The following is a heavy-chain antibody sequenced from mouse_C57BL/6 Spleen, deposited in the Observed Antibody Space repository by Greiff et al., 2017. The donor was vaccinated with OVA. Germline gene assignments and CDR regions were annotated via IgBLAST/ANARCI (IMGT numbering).Heavy chain of an antibody. V-gene: IGHV5-6*02. J-gene: IGHJ1*03. CDR1: GFTFSSYG. CDR3: ARHPYFDV. Sequence: EVKLEESGGDLVKPGGSLKLSCAASGFTFSSYGMSWVRQTPDKRLEWVATISSGGSYTYYPDSVKGRFTISRDNAKNTLYLQMSSLKSEDTAMYYCARHPYFDVWGTGTTVTVSS. CDR2: ISSGGSYT.